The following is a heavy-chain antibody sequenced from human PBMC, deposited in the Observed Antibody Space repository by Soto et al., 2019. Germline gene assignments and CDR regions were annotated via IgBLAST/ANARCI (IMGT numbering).Heavy chain of an antibody. D-gene: IGHD3-22*01. CDR1: GGTFSSYA. CDR3: ARDGDSSGYYLDY. CDR2: IIPIFGTA. V-gene: IGHV1-69*06. Sequence: VRLVQSGAEVKKPGSSVKVSCKASGGTFSSYAISWVRQAPGQGLEWMGGIIPIFGTANYAQKFQGRVTITAGKATSTAYMELSSLRSEDTAVYYCARDGDSSGYYLDYWGQGTLVTVSS. J-gene: IGHJ4*02.